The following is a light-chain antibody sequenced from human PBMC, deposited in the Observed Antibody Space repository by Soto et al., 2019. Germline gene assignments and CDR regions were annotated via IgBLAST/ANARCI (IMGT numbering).Light chain of an antibody. J-gene: IGKJ1*01. CDR2: GAS. Sequence: EIVLTQSPGTLSLSPGERAALSCRASQSVSSNLAWYQHKPGQAPRLLISGASTRATGIPARFSGSGSGTEFTLTISSLQSEDFAVYYCQQYNNWPITFGQGTKVDIK. CDR1: QSVSSN. CDR3: QQYNNWPIT. V-gene: IGKV3-15*01.